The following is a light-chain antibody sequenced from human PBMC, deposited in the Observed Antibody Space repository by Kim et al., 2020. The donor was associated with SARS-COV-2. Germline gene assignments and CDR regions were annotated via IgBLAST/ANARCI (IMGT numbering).Light chain of an antibody. CDR3: ASYTSTSALGV. CDR2: DVT. CDR1: RSDVGGHDN. V-gene: IGLV2-14*03. J-gene: IGLJ3*02. Sequence: QSITISGTGTRSDVGGHDNVSWYQQHPGKAPKLIIYDVTNRPSGVSGRFSGSKSGNTASLTISGLQAEDEADYHCASYTSTSALGVFGGGTQLTVL.